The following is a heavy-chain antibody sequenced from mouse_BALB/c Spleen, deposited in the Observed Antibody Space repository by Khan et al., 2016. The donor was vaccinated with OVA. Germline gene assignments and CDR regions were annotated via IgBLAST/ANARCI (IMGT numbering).Heavy chain of an antibody. J-gene: IGHJ3*01. CDR1: GFTFSSYA. Sequence: EVELVESGGGLVKPGGSLKLSCAASGFTFSSYAVSWVRQTPEKRLEWVATINSDGAYTYYPASVKGRFTISRDNAMNTLYLQMNSLRSEDTAMYYCARHNFGPFAYWGQGTLVTVSA. V-gene: IGHV5-9-3*01. CDR3: ARHNFGPFAY. CDR2: INSDGAYT. D-gene: IGHD1-3*01.